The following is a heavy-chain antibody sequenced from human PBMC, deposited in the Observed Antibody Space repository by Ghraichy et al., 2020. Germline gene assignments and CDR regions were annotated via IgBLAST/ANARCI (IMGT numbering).Heavy chain of an antibody. V-gene: IGHV4-30-2*01. D-gene: IGHD7-27*01. Sequence: SQTLSLTCAVSGASISSADCSWTWIRQPPGKALEWIGYIHQAESTFYNPSLKSRVTISADRSKNQFSLNLSSVTAADTAVYYCARVANWVGFDYWGRGTLVTVSS. J-gene: IGHJ4*02. CDR1: GASISSADCS. CDR3: ARVANWVGFDY. CDR2: IHQAEST.